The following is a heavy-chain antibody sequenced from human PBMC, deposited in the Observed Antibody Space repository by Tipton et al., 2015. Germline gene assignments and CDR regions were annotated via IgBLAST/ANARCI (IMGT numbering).Heavy chain of an antibody. V-gene: IGHV3-53*01. CDR3: ATHVRGAKRIGLFSGTTYHYSAMDI. CDR2: ISTDGTT. CDR1: GFPFSDYY. Sequence: SLRLSCAASGFPFSDYYMTWVRQAPGKGLEWVSVISTDGTTFYADSVKGRFSISRDTSRNTLYLQMNNLRVEDTAVYYCATHVRGAKRIGLFSGTTYHYSAMDIWGQGTTVTVSS. D-gene: IGHD1-26*01. J-gene: IGHJ6*02.